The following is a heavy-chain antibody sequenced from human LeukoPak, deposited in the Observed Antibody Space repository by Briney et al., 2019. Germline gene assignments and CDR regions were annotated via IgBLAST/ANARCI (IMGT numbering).Heavy chain of an antibody. D-gene: IGHD6-13*01. V-gene: IGHV3-48*01. CDR2: ISSSSTI. CDR1: GFTFSSYT. CDR3: ARERRGYSSSWRYAFDI. Sequence: GGSLRLSCAASGFTFSSYTMNWVRQAPGKGLEWVSYISSSSTIDYADSVKGRFTISRDNAKNSLYLQMNSLRAEDTAVYYCARERRGYSSSWRYAFDIWGQGTMVTVSS. J-gene: IGHJ3*02.